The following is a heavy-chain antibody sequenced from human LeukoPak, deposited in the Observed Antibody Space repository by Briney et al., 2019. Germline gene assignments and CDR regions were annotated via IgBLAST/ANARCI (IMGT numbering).Heavy chain of an antibody. D-gene: IGHD3-16*01. Sequence: GGSLRLSCAASGFTFSSYSMNWVRQAPGKGLEWVSSISSSSSYIYYADSVRGRFTISRDNAKNSLYLQMNSLRAEDTAVYYCARGVLRLGEFVWGQGTLVTVSS. CDR2: ISSSSSYI. J-gene: IGHJ4*02. CDR1: GFTFSSYS. V-gene: IGHV3-21*01. CDR3: ARGVLRLGEFV.